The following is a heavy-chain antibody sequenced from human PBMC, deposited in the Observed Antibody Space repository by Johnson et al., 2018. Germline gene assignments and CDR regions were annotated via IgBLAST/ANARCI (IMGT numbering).Heavy chain of an antibody. Sequence: VQLVESGGGLVKPGGSLRLSCAASGFTFSSYSLNWVRQAPGKGLEWGSSISSSRSYIYYADSVKGRFPISRDNAKNSLYLQMNRLRAEDTAVYYGERDSRFWEWFHANGMDVWGQGTTVTVSS. V-gene: IGHV3-21*01. CDR2: ISSSRSYI. D-gene: IGHD3-3*01. CDR1: GFTFSSYS. J-gene: IGHJ6*02. CDR3: ERDSRFWEWFHANGMDV.